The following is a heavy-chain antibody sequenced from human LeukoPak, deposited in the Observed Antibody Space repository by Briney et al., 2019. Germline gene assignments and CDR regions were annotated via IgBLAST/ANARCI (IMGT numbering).Heavy chain of an antibody. Sequence: PGGSLRLSCAASGFTFTNNAMSWVRQAPGKGLEWVSSIGANGGTTNYADSVRGRFTISSDIFKNTLYLQMNGLRADDTALYYCAKGLERESRLDSWGQGTLVTVSS. D-gene: IGHD1-1*01. J-gene: IGHJ5*01. V-gene: IGHV3-23*01. CDR3: AKGLERESRLDS. CDR1: GFTFTNNA. CDR2: IGANGGTT.